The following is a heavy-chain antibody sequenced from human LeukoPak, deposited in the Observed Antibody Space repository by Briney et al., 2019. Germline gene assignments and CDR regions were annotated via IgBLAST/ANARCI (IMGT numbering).Heavy chain of an antibody. V-gene: IGHV3-48*04. J-gene: IGHJ6*04. CDR3: AELGITMIGGV. CDR2: SSGSTI. D-gene: IGHD3-10*02. Sequence: PGGSLRLSCAASGFTFSSYGMSWVRQAPGKGLEWVSSSGSTIYYADSVKGRFTISRDNAKNSLYLQMNSLRAEDTAVYYCAELGITMIGGVWGKGTTVTISS. CDR1: GFTFSSYG.